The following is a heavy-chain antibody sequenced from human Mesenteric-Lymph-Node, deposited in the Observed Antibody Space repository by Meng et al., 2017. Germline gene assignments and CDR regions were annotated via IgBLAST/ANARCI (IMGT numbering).Heavy chain of an antibody. CDR2: ISGGGAYT. V-gene: IGHV3-23*01. CDR1: GFTFTKYA. CDR3: ARLYGYMGPD. D-gene: IGHD5-24*01. Sequence: GESLKISCAASGFTFTKYAMTWVRQAPGKGLEWISAISGGGAYTFSADSVKGRFTISRDNAKNTLYLQMNSLRAEDTAVYYCARLYGYMGPDWGQGTLVTVSS. J-gene: IGHJ4*02.